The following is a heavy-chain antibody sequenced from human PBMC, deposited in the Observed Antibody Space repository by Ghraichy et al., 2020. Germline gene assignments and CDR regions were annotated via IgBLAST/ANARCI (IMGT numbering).Heavy chain of an antibody. J-gene: IGHJ5*02. CDR2: ISAYNGNT. CDR1: GYTFTSYG. Sequence: ASVKVSCKASGYTFTSYGISWVRQAPGQGLEWMGWISAYNGNTNYAQKLQGRVTMTTDTSTSTAYMELRSLRSDDTAVYYCARYAGYSSRWAWFDPWGQGTLVTVSS. D-gene: IGHD6-13*01. V-gene: IGHV1-18*01. CDR3: ARYAGYSSRWAWFDP.